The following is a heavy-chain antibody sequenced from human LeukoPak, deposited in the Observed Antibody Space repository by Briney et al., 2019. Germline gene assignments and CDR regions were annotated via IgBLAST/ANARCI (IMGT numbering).Heavy chain of an antibody. J-gene: IGHJ4*02. Sequence: SQTLSLTCTVSGGSMSSGSYYWSCIRQPAGKGLEWIGRIYTSGSTNYNPSLKSRVTISIDTSKNQFSLKLSSVTAADTAVYYCARGPHCSGGSCHSVSDYWGQGTLVTVSS. V-gene: IGHV4-61*02. D-gene: IGHD2-15*01. CDR3: ARGPHCSGGSCHSVSDY. CDR1: GGSMSSGSYY. CDR2: IYTSGST.